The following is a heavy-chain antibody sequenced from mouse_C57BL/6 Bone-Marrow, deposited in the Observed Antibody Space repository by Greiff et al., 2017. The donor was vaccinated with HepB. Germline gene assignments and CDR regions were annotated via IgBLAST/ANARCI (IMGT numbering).Heavy chain of an antibody. CDR1: GFSLTSYA. D-gene: IGHD1-1*01. J-gene: IGHJ2*01. V-gene: IGHV2-9-1*01. CDR2: IWTGGGT. Sequence: VKVVESGPGLVAPSQSLSITCTVSGFSLTSYAISWVRQPPGKGLEWLGVIWTGGGTNYNSALKSRLSISKDNSKSQVFLKMNSLQTDDTARYYCARNFGSFYYYGYFDYWGQGTTLTVSS. CDR3: ARNFGSFYYYGYFDY.